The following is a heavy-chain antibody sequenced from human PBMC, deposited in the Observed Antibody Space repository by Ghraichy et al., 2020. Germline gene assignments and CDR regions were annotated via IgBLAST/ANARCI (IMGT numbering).Heavy chain of an antibody. D-gene: IGHD3-22*01. CDR2: IYYSGST. CDR1: GGSISSYY. J-gene: IGHJ4*02. V-gene: IGHV4-59*01. Sequence: SETLSLTCTVSGGSISSYYWSWIRQPPGKGLEWIGYIYYSGSTNYNPSLKSRVTISVDTSKNQFSLKLSSVTAADTAVYYCAGGNGYYYFDYWGQGTLVTVSS. CDR3: AGGNGYYYFDY.